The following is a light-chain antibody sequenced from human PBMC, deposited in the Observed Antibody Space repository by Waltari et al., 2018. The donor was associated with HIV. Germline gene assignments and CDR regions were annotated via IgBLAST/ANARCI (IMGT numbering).Light chain of an antibody. CDR3: SSFASQGSPM. Sequence: QSPLHQPASVSASPGQSITISCTGVSHVVDFYNFVSWYQQHPGKAPQLIIYAVSSRPSGISARFVGSKSGGTASLTISGLQAEDEAVYFCSSFASQGSPMFGGGTKLTV. V-gene: IGLV2-14*03. CDR2: AVS. J-gene: IGLJ3*02. CDR1: SHVVDFYNF.